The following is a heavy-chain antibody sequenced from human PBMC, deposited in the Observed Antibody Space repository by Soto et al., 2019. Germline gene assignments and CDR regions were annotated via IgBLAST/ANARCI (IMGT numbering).Heavy chain of an antibody. J-gene: IGHJ6*02. CDR1: RYTFTRYG. D-gene: IGHD6-13*01. V-gene: IGHV1-18*04. Sequence: ASVPVSCKASRYTFTRYGISWVRQAAGQGLEWMGWISAYNGNTNYAQKLQGRVTMTTDTSTSTAYMELRSLRSDATAVYYCARDRGSSSGYSPGSWYYGMDVWGQGTTVTVSS. CDR2: ISAYNGNT. CDR3: ARDRGSSSGYSPGSWYYGMDV.